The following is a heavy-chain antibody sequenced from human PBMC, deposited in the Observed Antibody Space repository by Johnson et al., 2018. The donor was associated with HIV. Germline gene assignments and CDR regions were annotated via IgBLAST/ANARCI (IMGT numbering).Heavy chain of an antibody. J-gene: IGHJ3*02. V-gene: IGHV3-30*02. Sequence: QVQLVESGGGVVQPGGSLSLSCVTSGFTFSNYAMHWVRQAPGKGLEWVALIRSDGSNFYYPDSVRGRFTISRDNSKNTLYLQMNSLRAEDTAVYYCAKEGLYDGSGYYHETFDIWGQGTMVTVSS. CDR1: GFTFSNYA. D-gene: IGHD3-22*01. CDR2: IRSDGSNF. CDR3: AKEGLYDGSGYYHETFDI.